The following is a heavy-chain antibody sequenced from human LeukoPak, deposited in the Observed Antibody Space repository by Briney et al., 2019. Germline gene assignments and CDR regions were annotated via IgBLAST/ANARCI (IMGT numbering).Heavy chain of an antibody. CDR1: GGSIITTDYY. V-gene: IGHV4-61*08. CDR3: AREYGSGSYYDWFDP. J-gene: IGHJ5*02. D-gene: IGHD3-10*01. Sequence: SETLSLTCTVSGGSIITTDYYWSWIRQPPGKGLEWIGYIYYSGSTNYNPSLKSRVTISVDTSKNQFSLKLSSVTAADTAVYYCAREYGSGSYYDWFDPWGQGTLVTVSS. CDR2: IYYSGST.